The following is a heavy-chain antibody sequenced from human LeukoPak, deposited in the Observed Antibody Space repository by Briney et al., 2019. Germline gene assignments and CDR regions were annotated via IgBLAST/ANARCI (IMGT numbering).Heavy chain of an antibody. CDR3: ARAGGSSGHWYYYYYMDV. CDR1: GYTFTSYA. Sequence: ASVKVSCKASGYTFTSYAMNWVRQAPGQGLEWMGWINPNSGGTNYAQKFQGRVTMTRDTSISTAYMELSRLRSDDTAVYYCARAGGSSGHWYYYYYMDVWGKGTTVTVSS. D-gene: IGHD3-22*01. CDR2: INPNSGGT. V-gene: IGHV1-2*02. J-gene: IGHJ6*03.